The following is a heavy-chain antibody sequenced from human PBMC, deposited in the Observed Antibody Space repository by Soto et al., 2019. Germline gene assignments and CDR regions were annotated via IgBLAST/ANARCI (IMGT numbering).Heavy chain of an antibody. J-gene: IGHJ4*02. CDR2: IWYDGSQK. CDR1: GFTFTNYG. Sequence: QVHLVESGGGVVQPGTSLRLSCATSGFTFTNYGMHWVRQAPGKGLEWVALIWYDGSQKFYADSVKGRFTISRDTSKNTLYLQMNSLRAEDTAVYFCARDLSGPFDYWGQGTLLTVSS. CDR3: ARDLSGPFDY. D-gene: IGHD3-16*02. V-gene: IGHV3-33*01.